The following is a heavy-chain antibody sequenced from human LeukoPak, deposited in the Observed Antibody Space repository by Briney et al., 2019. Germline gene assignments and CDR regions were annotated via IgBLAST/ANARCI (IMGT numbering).Heavy chain of an antibody. Sequence: PSETLSLTCTVSGGSIRNYYWTWIRQPPGKGLEWIGYIHDSGSTHYNPSLRSRLTMSIDTSKNQFPLNMSSVTAADTAVYYCATQCASQTLAYGYWGQGTLVTVSS. CDR2: IHDSGST. CDR3: ATQCASQTLAYGY. D-gene: IGHD4-17*01. V-gene: IGHV4-59*08. CDR1: GGSIRNYY. J-gene: IGHJ4*02.